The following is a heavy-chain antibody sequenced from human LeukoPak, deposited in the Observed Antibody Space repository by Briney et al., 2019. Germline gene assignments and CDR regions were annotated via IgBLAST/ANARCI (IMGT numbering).Heavy chain of an antibody. Sequence: GGSLRLSCAASGFTFSSYWMHWVRQAPGKGLVWVSRIDSNGRTINYADSVKGRFTISRDNANSMLYLQMNSLRAEDSAVYYCAKDHAAVAEYYFDYWGQGTLVTVSS. CDR2: IDSNGRTI. J-gene: IGHJ4*02. CDR3: AKDHAAVAEYYFDY. CDR1: GFTFSSYW. V-gene: IGHV3-74*01. D-gene: IGHD6-19*01.